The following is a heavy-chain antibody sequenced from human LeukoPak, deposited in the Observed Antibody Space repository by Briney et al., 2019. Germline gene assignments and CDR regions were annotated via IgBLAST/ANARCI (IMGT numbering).Heavy chain of an antibody. CDR2: IYPGDSDT. J-gene: IGHJ4*02. CDR3: ARQVYSGSYYSPFDY. V-gene: IGHV5-51*01. CDR1: GYSFTSYW. Sequence: GESLKISCKGSGYSFTSYWIAWVRQMPGEGLEWMGIIYPGDSDTKYSPSFQGQVTISADKSISTAFLQWSSLKASDTAMYYCARQVYSGSYYSPFDYWGQGTLVTVSS. D-gene: IGHD3-10*01.